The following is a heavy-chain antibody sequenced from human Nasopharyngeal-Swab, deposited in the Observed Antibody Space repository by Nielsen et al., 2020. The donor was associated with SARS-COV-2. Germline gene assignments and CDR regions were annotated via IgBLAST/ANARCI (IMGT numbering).Heavy chain of an antibody. CDR1: GFTFSSFG. CDR2: IAHDASNE. D-gene: IGHD4-11*01. Sequence: GGSLRLSCAASGFTFSSFGMHWVRQAPGKGLEWVAFIAHDASNEYYVDSVEGRFTISRDDAMNSLYLQMNSLRAEDTAVYYCATHNDYRFENWGQGTLVSVSS. V-gene: IGHV3-30*03. CDR3: ATHNDYRFEN. J-gene: IGHJ4*02.